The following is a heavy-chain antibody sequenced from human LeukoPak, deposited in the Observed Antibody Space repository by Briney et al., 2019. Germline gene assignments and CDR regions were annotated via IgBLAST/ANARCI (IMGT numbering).Heavy chain of an antibody. D-gene: IGHD2-21*02. V-gene: IGHV3-21*01. Sequence: SGGSLRLSCAASGFTFSSYSMNWVRQAPGRGLEWVSSISSSSSYIYYADSVKGRFTISRDNAKNSLYLQMNSLRAEDTAVYYCARDRVTVGSSDYWGQGTLVTVSS. J-gene: IGHJ4*02. CDR3: ARDRVTVGSSDY. CDR1: GFTFSSYS. CDR2: ISSSSSYI.